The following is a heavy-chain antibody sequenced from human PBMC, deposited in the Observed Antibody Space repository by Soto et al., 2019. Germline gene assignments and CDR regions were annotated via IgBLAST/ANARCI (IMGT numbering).Heavy chain of an antibody. CDR1: GYTFTSYG. CDR3: AGAPYPHYDIFTGYYGADY. D-gene: IGHD3-9*01. V-gene: IGHV1-18*01. CDR2: ISAYNGNT. Sequence: QVQLVQSGAEVKKPGASVKVSCKASGYTFTSYGISWVRQAPGQGLEWMGWISAYNGNTNYAQKLQGRVTMTTDTSTSTAYMELRSLRSDDTAVYYCAGAPYPHYDIFTGYYGADYWGQGTLVTVSS. J-gene: IGHJ4*02.